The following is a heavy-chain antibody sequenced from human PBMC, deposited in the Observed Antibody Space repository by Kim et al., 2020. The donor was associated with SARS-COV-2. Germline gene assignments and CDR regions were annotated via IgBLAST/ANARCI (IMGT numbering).Heavy chain of an antibody. J-gene: IGHJ4*02. D-gene: IGHD3-10*01. CDR3: ASPNMVSAYYFDY. V-gene: IGHV1-69*02. Sequence: YAQKFQGRVTITADKSTSTAYMELSSLRSEDTAVYYCASPNMVSAYYFDYWGQGTLVTVSS.